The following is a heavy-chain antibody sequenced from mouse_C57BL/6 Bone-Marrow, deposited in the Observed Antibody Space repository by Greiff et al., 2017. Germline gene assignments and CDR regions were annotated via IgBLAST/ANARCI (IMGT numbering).Heavy chain of an antibody. CDR1: GYSFTDYY. D-gene: IGHD1-1*01. V-gene: IGHV1-39*01. CDR2: INPNYGTT. Sequence: VQLKESGPELVKPGASVKISCKASGYSFTDYYMNWVKQSNGKSLEWIGVINPNYGTTSYNQKFQGTATLTVDQSSSAAYMQLNSLTCEYSSVYYSAKDYYGSSCFAYWGQGTLVTVSA. J-gene: IGHJ3*01. CDR3: AKDYYGSSCFAY.